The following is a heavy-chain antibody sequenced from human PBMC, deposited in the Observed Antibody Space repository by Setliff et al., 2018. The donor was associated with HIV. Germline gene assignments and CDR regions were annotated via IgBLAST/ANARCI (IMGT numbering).Heavy chain of an antibody. Sequence: PSETLSLTCTVSGGSISSYYWSWIRQPPGKGLEWIGYIYYSGSTNYNPSLKSRVTISVDTYKNQFSLKLSAVTAADTAVYYCARDGYSSSWYVISRSFDYWGQGILVTVSS. V-gene: IGHV4-59*01. CDR2: IYYSGST. CDR1: GGSISSYY. CDR3: ARDGYSSSWYVISRSFDY. D-gene: IGHD6-13*01. J-gene: IGHJ4*02.